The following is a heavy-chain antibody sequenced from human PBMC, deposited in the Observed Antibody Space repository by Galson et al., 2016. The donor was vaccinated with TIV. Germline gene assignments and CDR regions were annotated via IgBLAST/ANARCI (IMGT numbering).Heavy chain of an antibody. CDR3: AKVPSSGFYYYYGMDV. Sequence: RLSCAASGFTFSSYAMSWVRQAPGKGLEWVSAISASGGSTYYADSVKGRFTISRDNSKKTVYMQMNSLRAEDTAVYYCAKVPSSGFYYYYGMDVWGQGTTVTISS. D-gene: IGHD3-22*01. CDR1: GFTFSSYA. V-gene: IGHV3-23*01. J-gene: IGHJ6*02. CDR2: ISASGGST.